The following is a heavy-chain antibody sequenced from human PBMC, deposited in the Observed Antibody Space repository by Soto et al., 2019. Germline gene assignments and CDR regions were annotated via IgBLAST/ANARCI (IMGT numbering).Heavy chain of an antibody. CDR2: TYYRSKWYN. CDR1: GDSVSKNSAT. V-gene: IGHV6-1*01. CDR3: ARGSLRGGNWYFDL. Sequence: QXQLXXXGPGLVXXSQTLSLTCAISGDSVSKNSATWNWIRQSPARGLEWLGRTYYRSKWYNDYAVSVKSRITINPDTSKNQFSLQLNSVTPEDTAVYYCARGSLRGGNWYFDLWGRGTLVTVSS. D-gene: IGHD3-16*01. J-gene: IGHJ2*01.